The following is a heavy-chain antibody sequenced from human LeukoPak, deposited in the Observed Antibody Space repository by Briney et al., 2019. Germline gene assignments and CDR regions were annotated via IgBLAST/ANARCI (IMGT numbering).Heavy chain of an antibody. CDR1: GYSFTDYY. CDR3: AKVRDRLSSFYPAA. Sequence: EASVKVSCKASGYSFTDYYIHWVRQAPGQGLEWMGWINPHSGGRNLAQKFQGRVTMTRDTSITTAYLELSGLTSDDTAMYYCAKVRDRLSSFYPAAWGQGTLVSVSS. V-gene: IGHV1-2*02. J-gene: IGHJ4*02. D-gene: IGHD6-13*01. CDR2: INPHSGGR.